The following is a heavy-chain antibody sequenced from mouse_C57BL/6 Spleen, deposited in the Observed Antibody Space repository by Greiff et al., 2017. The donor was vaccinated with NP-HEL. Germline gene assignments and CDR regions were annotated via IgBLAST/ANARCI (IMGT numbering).Heavy chain of an antibody. Sequence: QVQLKESGPELVKPGASVKISCKASGYAFSSSWMNWVKQRPGKGLEWIGRIYPGDGDTNYNGKFKGKATLTADKSSSTAYMQLSSLTSEDSAVYFCARYDYETVRYFDVWGTGTTVTVSS. J-gene: IGHJ1*03. CDR2: IYPGDGDT. D-gene: IGHD2-4*01. CDR1: GYAFSSSW. V-gene: IGHV1-82*01. CDR3: ARYDYETVRYFDV.